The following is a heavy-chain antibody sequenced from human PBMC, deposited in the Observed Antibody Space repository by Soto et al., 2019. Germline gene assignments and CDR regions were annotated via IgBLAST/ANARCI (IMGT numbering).Heavy chain of an antibody. J-gene: IGHJ4*02. CDR2: INHSGST. D-gene: IGHD3-10*01. CDR1: GGSFSGYY. Sequence: SETLSLTCAVYGGSFSGYYWSWIRQPPGKGLEWIGEINHSGSTNYNPSLKSRVTISVDTSKNQFSLKLSSVTAADTAVYYCARGREIVYGKPRNDFDYWGQGTLVTVSS. V-gene: IGHV4-34*01. CDR3: ARGREIVYGKPRNDFDY.